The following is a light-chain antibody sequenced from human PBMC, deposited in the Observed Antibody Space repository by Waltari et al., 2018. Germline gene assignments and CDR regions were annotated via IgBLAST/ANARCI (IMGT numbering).Light chain of an antibody. Sequence: QSALTQPASVSGSPGQSITISCTGTSRDVGAYNYVSWYQHHPGKAPKLIIFEVSNRPAGVLNVFAGSKSSTPASLTISGLQGEDEADYYGSSDTSRTTVLFGGGTTLTVL. J-gene: IGLJ2*01. V-gene: IGLV2-14*01. CDR1: SRDVGAYNY. CDR3: SSDTSRTTVL. CDR2: EVS.